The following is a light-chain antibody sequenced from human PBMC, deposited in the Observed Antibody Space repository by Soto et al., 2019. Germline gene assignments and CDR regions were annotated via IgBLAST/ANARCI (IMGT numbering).Light chain of an antibody. CDR2: GAS. CDR3: QQYNDWPLT. J-gene: IGKJ4*01. V-gene: IGKV3-15*01. Sequence: EIVLTQSPGTLSLSPGERASLSCRASQSLRSSLAWYQQKPGQAPRLLIYGASTRATGIPARFSGSGSGTEFTLTISSLQSEDFAVYYCQQYNDWPLTFGGGTKVDIK. CDR1: QSLRSS.